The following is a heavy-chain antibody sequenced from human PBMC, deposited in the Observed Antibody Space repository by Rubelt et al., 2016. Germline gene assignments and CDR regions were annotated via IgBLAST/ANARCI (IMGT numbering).Heavy chain of an antibody. D-gene: IGHD2-2*01. CDR1: GFTFSSFA. V-gene: IGHV3-48*04. Sequence: EVRLVESGGGLVQPGGSLRLSCAASGFTFSSFAMSWVRQAPGKGLEWVSYISSTSSAIYYADSVKGRFNISRDNAKNSLYLQMNSLRAEDTAVYYCATQGTYCSSTNCYVSYWGQGTLVTVSS. CDR3: ATQGTYCSSTNCYVSY. J-gene: IGHJ4*02. CDR2: ISSTSSAI.